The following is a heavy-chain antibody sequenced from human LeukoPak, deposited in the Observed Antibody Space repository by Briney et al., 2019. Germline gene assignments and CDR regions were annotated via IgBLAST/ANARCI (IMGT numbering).Heavy chain of an antibody. J-gene: IGHJ4*02. Sequence: GKSLRLSCVASGFSFSDSVIHWVRQAPGKGLEWVAVISHDVKTTYYADSAKGRFTISRDNSRNTVFLQMNRLRPEDTAVYYCVKEAYYVWGSSPTFYFDYWGQGTRVTVSS. V-gene: IGHV3-30*04. D-gene: IGHD3-10*01. CDR1: GFSFSDSV. CDR3: VKEAYYVWGSSPTFYFDY. CDR2: ISHDVKTT.